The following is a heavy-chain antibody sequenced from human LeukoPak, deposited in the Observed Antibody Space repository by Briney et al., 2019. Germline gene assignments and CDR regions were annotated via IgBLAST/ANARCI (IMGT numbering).Heavy chain of an antibody. V-gene: IGHV4-34*01. Sequence: SETLSLTCAVYGGSFSGYYWSWIRQPPGKGLEWIGEINHSGSTNYNPSLKSRVTISVDTSKNQFSLKLSSVTAADTAVYYCARGYCSGGSCRNAFGIWGQGTMVTVSS. CDR2: INHSGST. D-gene: IGHD2-15*01. J-gene: IGHJ3*02. CDR1: GGSFSGYY. CDR3: ARGYCSGGSCRNAFGI.